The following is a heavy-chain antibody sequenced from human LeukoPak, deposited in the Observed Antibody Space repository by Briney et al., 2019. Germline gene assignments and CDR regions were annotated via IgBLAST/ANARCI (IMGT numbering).Heavy chain of an antibody. CDR1: GFTFSSYA. V-gene: IGHV3-33*08. Sequence: GRSLRLSCAASGFTFSSYAMHWVRQAPGKGLEWVAVIWYDGSNKYYADSVKGRFTISRDNSKNTLYLQMNSLRAEDTAVYYCARELCSGGSCYSYYYYYGMDVWGQGTTVTVFS. J-gene: IGHJ6*02. CDR3: ARELCSGGSCYSYYYYYGMDV. D-gene: IGHD2-15*01. CDR2: IWYDGSNK.